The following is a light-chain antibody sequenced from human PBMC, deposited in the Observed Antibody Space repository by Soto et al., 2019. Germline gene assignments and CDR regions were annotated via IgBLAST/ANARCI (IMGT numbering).Light chain of an antibody. CDR3: QQYNSYPWT. Sequence: DIQMTQSPSTLSASVGDRLTITCRASQSISSWLAWYQQKPGKAPKLLIYDASSLESGVPSRFSGSGSGTEFTLTISSLQPDDFATYYCQQYNSYPWTFGQGTKLEIK. CDR1: QSISSW. J-gene: IGKJ2*02. V-gene: IGKV1-5*01. CDR2: DAS.